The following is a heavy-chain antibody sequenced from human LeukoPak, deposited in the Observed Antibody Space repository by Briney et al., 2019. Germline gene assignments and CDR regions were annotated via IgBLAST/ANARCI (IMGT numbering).Heavy chain of an antibody. CDR3: ARGAGTTVYYIDV. D-gene: IGHD1-7*01. CDR1: GFTFSTFP. J-gene: IGHJ6*03. Sequence: GRSLRLSCAASGFTFSTFPMHWVRQASGKGLQWLAVVPQDGAHTYSADSVKGRFTISRDNSKNTLFLQMNRLTTEDTAAYYCARGAGTTVYYIDVWGNGTTVTVSS. CDR2: VPQDGAHT. V-gene: IGHV3-30*01.